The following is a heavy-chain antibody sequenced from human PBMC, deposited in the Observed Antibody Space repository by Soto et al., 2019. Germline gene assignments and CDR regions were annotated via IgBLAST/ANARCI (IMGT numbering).Heavy chain of an antibody. J-gene: IGHJ3*02. D-gene: IGHD3-10*02. V-gene: IGHV3-23*01. CDR1: GFTFSSYA. CDR2: ISGSGGST. Sequence: RGSLRLSCAASGFTFSSYAMSWVRQAPGKGLEWVSAISGSGGSTYYADSVKGRFTISRDNSKNTLYLQMNSLRAEDTAVYYCATMSPGVDHGHEVDAFDIWGQGTMVTVS. CDR3: ATMSPGVDHGHEVDAFDI.